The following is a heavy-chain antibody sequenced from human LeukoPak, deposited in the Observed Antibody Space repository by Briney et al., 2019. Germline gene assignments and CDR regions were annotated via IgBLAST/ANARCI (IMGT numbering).Heavy chain of an antibody. Sequence: GASVKVSCKASGYTFTSYYMHWVRQAPGQGLEWMGIFTPSGGSTSYAQKFQGRVTMTRDTSTSTVYMELSSLRSEDTAVYYCARALAQYYYGSGSYNDAFDIWGQGTMVTVSS. J-gene: IGHJ3*02. CDR1: GYTFTSYY. CDR3: ARALAQYYYGSGSYNDAFDI. CDR2: FTPSGGST. V-gene: IGHV1-46*01. D-gene: IGHD3-10*01.